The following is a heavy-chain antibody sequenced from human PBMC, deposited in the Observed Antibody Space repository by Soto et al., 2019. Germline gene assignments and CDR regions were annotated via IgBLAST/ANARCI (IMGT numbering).Heavy chain of an antibody. V-gene: IGHV3-11*06. J-gene: IGHJ4*02. CDR1: GFTFNDYY. CDR3: AITPRSSYGPFDY. D-gene: IGHD5-18*01. CDR2: ISVTSAYT. Sequence: PEGSLRLSCVASGFTFNDYYMSWIRQAPGKGLEWLSYISVTSAYTNYAESVRGRFTISRDNAQNSLYLQMNSLRAEDTALYYCAITPRSSYGPFDYWGRGTLVTVSS.